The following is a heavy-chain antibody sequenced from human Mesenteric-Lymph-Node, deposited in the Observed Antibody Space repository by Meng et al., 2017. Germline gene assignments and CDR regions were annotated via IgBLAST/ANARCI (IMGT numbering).Heavy chain of an antibody. Sequence: KPLEALAPPCNVSGAAVSTSGTAWGWIRQPPGTGLGWIWSVGHGGFTYYTPSAKRRVTVSIDTSRNQFSLWLTSVTAADTAVYYCVRSSGWVKTGFDPWGQGTLVTVSS. J-gene: IGHJ5*02. CDR2: VGHGGFT. CDR1: GAAVSTSGTA. V-gene: IGHV4-39*01. CDR3: VRSSGWVKTGFDP. D-gene: IGHD6-19*01.